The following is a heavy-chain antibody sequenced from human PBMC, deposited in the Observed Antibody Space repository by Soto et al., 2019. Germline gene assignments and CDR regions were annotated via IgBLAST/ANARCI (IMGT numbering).Heavy chain of an antibody. V-gene: IGHV1-18*01. CDR1: GYTFTSYG. J-gene: IGHJ4*02. D-gene: IGHD2-15*01. Sequence: ASVKVSCKASGYTFTSYGISWVRQAPGQGLEWMGWISAYNGNTNYAQKLQGRVTMTTDTSTSTAYMELRSLRSDDTAVYYCARDTLYCSGGSCSDYWGQGTLVTVS. CDR3: ARDTLYCSGGSCSDY. CDR2: ISAYNGNT.